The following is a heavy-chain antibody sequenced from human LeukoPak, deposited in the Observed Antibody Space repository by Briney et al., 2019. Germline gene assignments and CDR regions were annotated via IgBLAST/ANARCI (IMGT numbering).Heavy chain of an antibody. D-gene: IGHD6-13*01. CDR1: GYTFTSYG. CDR3: ARDRIAAAGTGRWYYYYYMDV. Sequence: ASVKVSCKASGYTFTSYGISWVRQAPGQGLEWMGWISGYNGHTNYAQKFQGRVTITADESTSTAYMELSSLRSEDTAVYYCARDRIAAAGTGRWYYYYYMDVWGKGTTVTISS. V-gene: IGHV1-18*01. CDR2: ISGYNGHT. J-gene: IGHJ6*03.